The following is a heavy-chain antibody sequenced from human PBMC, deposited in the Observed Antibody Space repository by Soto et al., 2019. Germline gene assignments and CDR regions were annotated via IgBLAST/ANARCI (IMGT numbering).Heavy chain of an antibody. V-gene: IGHV4-59*01. Sequence: PSETLSLTCTVSGRSISSYYWSWIRQPPGKGLEWIGYIYYSGSTNYNPSLKSRDTIPVDTPKNQFSLKQSSVTAADSGVYYCARGFPTVATVDYWGQGTLVTVSS. CDR1: GRSISSYY. CDR2: IYYSGST. CDR3: ARGFPTVATVDY. D-gene: IGHD4-17*01. J-gene: IGHJ4*02.